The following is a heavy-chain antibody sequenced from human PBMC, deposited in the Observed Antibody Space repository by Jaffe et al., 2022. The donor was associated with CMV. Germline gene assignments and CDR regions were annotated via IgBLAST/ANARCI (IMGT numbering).Heavy chain of an antibody. CDR3: AKVKGGYSYGNDYFDY. V-gene: IGHV3-23*04. CDR1: GFTFSSYA. J-gene: IGHJ4*02. CDR2: FSGSGDST. D-gene: IGHD5-18*01. Sequence: EVQLVESGGGLVQPGGSLRLSCAASGFTFSSYAMSWVRQAPGKGLEWVSAFSGSGDSTYYADSVKGRFTISKDNSKNTLYLQMNSLRAEDTAVYYCAKVKGGYSYGNDYFDYWGQGTLVTVSS.